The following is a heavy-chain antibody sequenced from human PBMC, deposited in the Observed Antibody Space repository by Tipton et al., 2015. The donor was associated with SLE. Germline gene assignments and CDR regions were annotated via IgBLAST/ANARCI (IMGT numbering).Heavy chain of an antibody. Sequence: QLVQSGAEVKKPGSSVKVSCKASGGTFSSYAISWVRQAPGQGLEWMGGIIPILAKPNYAQKFQGRVTIPTDESTNTAYMELSSLRSEDTAVYYCARDGYCSSISCYPNWFDPWGPGTLVTVSS. CDR1: GGTFSSYA. D-gene: IGHD2-2*03. V-gene: IGHV1-69*05. J-gene: IGHJ5*02. CDR3: ARDGYCSSISCYPNWFDP. CDR2: IIPILAKP.